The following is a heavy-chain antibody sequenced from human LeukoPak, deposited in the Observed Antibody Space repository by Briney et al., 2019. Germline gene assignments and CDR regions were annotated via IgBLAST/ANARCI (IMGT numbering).Heavy chain of an antibody. D-gene: IGHD2-8*01. CDR1: GFTFSSYA. CDR2: ISGSGGST. J-gene: IGHJ6*02. V-gene: IGHV3-23*01. Sequence: GASLRLSCAASGFTFSSYAMSWVRQAPGKGLEWVSAISGSGGSTYYADSVKGRFTISRDNSKNTLYLQMNSLRAEDTAVYYCAKTREGIVLRDGMDVWGQGTTVTVSS. CDR3: AKTREGIVLRDGMDV.